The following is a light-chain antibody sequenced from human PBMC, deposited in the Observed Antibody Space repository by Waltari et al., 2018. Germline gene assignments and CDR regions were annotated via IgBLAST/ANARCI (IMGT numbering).Light chain of an antibody. J-gene: IGLJ1*01. CDR1: SSNIGAYS. V-gene: IGLV1-47*01. CDR3: ASWDDSLSGYV. Sequence: QSVLTQPPSTSGTPGQRVTISCSGSSSNIGAYSVSWYQKLPGTAPELLIYRNNQRPSGVPDRFSASKSGTSASLAISGLRSEDEADYYCASWDDSLSGYVFGTGTKVTVL. CDR2: RNN.